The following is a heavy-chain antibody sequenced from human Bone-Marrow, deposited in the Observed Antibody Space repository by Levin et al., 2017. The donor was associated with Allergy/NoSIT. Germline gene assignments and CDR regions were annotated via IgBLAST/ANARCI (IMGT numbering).Heavy chain of an antibody. J-gene: IGHJ4*02. CDR2: INRGGTST. D-gene: IGHD3-10*01. CDR1: GFAFSNYW. Sequence: GGSLRLSCAASGFAFSNYWMHWVRQAPGKGLVWVSRINRGGTSTTYADSVKGRLTISRDNAKNTLYLQMHSLRAEDTAVYYCARDPFAYNFGSGSYLDYWGQGTLVSVSS. CDR3: ARDPFAYNFGSGSYLDY. V-gene: IGHV3-74*01.